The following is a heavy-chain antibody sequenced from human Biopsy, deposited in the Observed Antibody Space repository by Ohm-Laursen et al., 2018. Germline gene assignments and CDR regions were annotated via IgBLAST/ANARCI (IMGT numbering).Heavy chain of an antibody. CDR3: ASLEDRTFDK. CDR2: IIPLLDIP. V-gene: IGHV1-69*04. Sequence: SSVKVSCKASGGTFSNYAITWVRQAPGQGLEWMGRIIPLLDIPTYAQRFKGRVTITADKSTNTAYMELSGLRSEDTAVYYCASLEDRTFDKWGQGTLVTVSS. J-gene: IGHJ4*02. CDR1: GGTFSNYA.